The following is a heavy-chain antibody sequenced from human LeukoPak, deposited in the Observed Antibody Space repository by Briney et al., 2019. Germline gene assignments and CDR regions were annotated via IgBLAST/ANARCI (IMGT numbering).Heavy chain of an antibody. Sequence: GASVKVSCKASGYTFTSYDINWVRQATGQGLEWTGWMNPNSGNTGYAQKFQGRVTMTRNTSISTAYMELSSLRSEDTAVYYCARSNLRSGFTSPIRYWGQGTLVTVSS. CDR1: GYTFTSYD. D-gene: IGHD3-3*01. CDR3: ARSNLRSGFTSPIRY. CDR2: MNPNSGNT. J-gene: IGHJ4*02. V-gene: IGHV1-8*01.